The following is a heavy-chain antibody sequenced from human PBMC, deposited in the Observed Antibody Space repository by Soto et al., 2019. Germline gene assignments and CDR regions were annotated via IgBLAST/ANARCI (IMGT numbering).Heavy chain of an antibody. CDR1: GYTFTSYG. V-gene: IGHV1-18*01. D-gene: IGHD3-22*01. CDR3: ARDSDYYDSSGYYGTNKEFDY. Sequence: ASVKVSCKASGYTFTSYGISWVRQAPGQRLEWMGWISAYNGNTNYAQKLQGRVTMTTDTSTSTAYMELRSLRSDDTAVYYCARDSDYYDSSGYYGTNKEFDYWGQGTLVTVSS. J-gene: IGHJ4*02. CDR2: ISAYNGNT.